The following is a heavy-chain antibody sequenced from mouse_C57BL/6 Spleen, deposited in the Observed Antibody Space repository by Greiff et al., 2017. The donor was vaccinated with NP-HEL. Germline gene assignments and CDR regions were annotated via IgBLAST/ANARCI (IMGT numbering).Heavy chain of an antibody. Sequence: VQLKESGPGLVKPSQSLSLTCSVTGYSITSGYYWNWIRQFPGNKLEWMGYISYDGSNNYNPSLKNRISITRDTSKNQFFLKLNSVTTEDTATYYCARREDGFLYYYAMDYWGQGTSVTVSS. V-gene: IGHV3-6*01. J-gene: IGHJ4*01. CDR3: ARREDGFLYYYAMDY. D-gene: IGHD2-3*01. CDR2: ISYDGSN. CDR1: GYSITSGYY.